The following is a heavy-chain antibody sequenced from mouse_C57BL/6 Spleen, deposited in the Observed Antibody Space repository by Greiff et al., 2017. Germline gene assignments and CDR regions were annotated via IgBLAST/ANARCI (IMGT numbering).Heavy chain of an antibody. CDR3: ARKSNRAWFAY. CDR1: GYTFTSYW. V-gene: IGHV1-69*01. Sequence: VQLQQPGAELVMPGASVKLSCKASGYTFTSYWMHWVKQRPGQGLEWIGEIDPSDSYTNYNQKFKGKSTLTVDKSSSTAYMQLSSLTSEDAAVYYCARKSNRAWFAYWGQGTLVTVSA. J-gene: IGHJ3*01. CDR2: IDPSDSYT. D-gene: IGHD2-5*01.